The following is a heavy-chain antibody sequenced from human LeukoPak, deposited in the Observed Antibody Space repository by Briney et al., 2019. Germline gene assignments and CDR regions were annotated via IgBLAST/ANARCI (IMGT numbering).Heavy chain of an antibody. D-gene: IGHD3-22*01. J-gene: IGHJ4*02. CDR2: INHSGSDT. CDR1: GYTFTSYC. CDR3: ARRLTGLNYYESSGYEFDY. V-gene: IGHV5-51*01. Sequence: GESLKISCKGSGYTFTSYCIGWVRQMPGKGLEWMGIINHSGSDTNYTPSFQGQFTISADKSTNTTYLQLSSLKASDTAMYYCARRLTGLNYYESSGYEFDYWGQGTLVTVSS.